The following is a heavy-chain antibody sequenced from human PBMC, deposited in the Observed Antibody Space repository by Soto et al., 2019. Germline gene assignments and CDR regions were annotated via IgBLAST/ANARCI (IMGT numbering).Heavy chain of an antibody. V-gene: IGHV1-58*02. CDR1: GFTFTSSA. CDR2: IVVGSGNT. D-gene: IGHD4-17*01. Sequence: SVKVSCKASGFTFTSSAMQWVRQARGQRLEWIGWIVVGSGNTNYAQKFQERVNITRDMSTSTAYMELSSLRSEDTAVYYCAADSLYGDYVFDYWGQGTMVTVSS. J-gene: IGHJ4*03. CDR3: AADSLYGDYVFDY.